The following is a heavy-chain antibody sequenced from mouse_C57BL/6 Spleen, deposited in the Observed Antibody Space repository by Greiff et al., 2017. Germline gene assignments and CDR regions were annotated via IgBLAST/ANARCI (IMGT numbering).Heavy chain of an antibody. V-gene: IGHV1-69*01. CDR3: ARSGYYGSSDGFAY. Sequence: VQLQQPGAELVMPGASVKLSCKASGYTFTSYWMHWVKQRPGQGLEWIGEIDPSDSYTNYNQKFKGKSTLTVDKSSSTAYMQLSSLTSEDTAVYNCARSGYYGSSDGFAYGGQGTLVTVSA. CDR2: IDPSDSYT. D-gene: IGHD1-1*01. CDR1: GYTFTSYW. J-gene: IGHJ3*01.